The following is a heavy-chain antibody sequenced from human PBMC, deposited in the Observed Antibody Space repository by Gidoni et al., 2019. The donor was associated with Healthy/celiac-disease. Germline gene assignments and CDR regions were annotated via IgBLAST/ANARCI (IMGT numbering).Heavy chain of an antibody. D-gene: IGHD3-16*01. CDR2: IYPGDSDT. Sequence: EVQLVQSGAEVKKPGESLKIYCKGSGYSFTSSWIGWVRQMPGKGLEWMGIIYPGDSDTRYSPSFQGQVTISADKSISTAYLQWSSLKASDTAMYYCARHPYYDYVWGSPNDAFDIWGQGTMVTVSS. J-gene: IGHJ3*02. V-gene: IGHV5-51*01. CDR1: GYSFTSSW. CDR3: ARHPYYDYVWGSPNDAFDI.